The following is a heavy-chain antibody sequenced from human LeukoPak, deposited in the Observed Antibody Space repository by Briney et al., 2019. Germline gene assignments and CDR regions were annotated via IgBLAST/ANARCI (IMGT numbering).Heavy chain of an antibody. D-gene: IGHD3-16*02. CDR3: AKALFGGVIAPPYNWFDP. J-gene: IGHJ5*02. V-gene: IGHV3-23*01. CDR2: ISGSGGST. CDR1: GFTFSSYG. Sequence: PGGTLRLSCAASGFTFSSYGMSWVRQAPGKGLEWVSAISGSGGSTYYADSVKGRFTISRDNSKNTPYLQMNGLRAEDTAVYYCAKALFGGVIAPPYNWFDPWGQGTLVTVSS.